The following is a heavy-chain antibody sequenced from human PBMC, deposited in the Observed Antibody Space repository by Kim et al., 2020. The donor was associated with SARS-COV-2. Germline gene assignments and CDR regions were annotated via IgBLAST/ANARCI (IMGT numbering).Heavy chain of an antibody. Sequence: SETLSLTCAVYGGSFSGYYWSWIRQPPGKGLEWIGEINHSGSTNYNPSLKSRVTISVDTSKNQFSLKLSSVTAADTAVYYCASIPHYDYVWGSYRFRGAVGYWGQGTLVTVSS. D-gene: IGHD3-16*02. J-gene: IGHJ4*02. V-gene: IGHV4-34*01. CDR3: ASIPHYDYVWGSYRFRGAVGY. CDR2: INHSGST. CDR1: GGSFSGYY.